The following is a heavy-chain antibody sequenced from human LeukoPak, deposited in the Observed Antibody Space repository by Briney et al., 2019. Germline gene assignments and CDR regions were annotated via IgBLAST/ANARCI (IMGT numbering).Heavy chain of an antibody. V-gene: IGHV4-34*01. D-gene: IGHD7-27*01. Sequence: GSLRLSCAASGFTFSSYSMNWVRQAPGKGLEWIGEINHSGSTNYNPSLKSRVTISVDTSKNQFSLNLSSVTAADTAVYYCASRKLGNDYWGQGTLVTVSS. CDR1: GFTFSSYS. CDR2: INHSGST. J-gene: IGHJ4*02. CDR3: ASRKLGNDY.